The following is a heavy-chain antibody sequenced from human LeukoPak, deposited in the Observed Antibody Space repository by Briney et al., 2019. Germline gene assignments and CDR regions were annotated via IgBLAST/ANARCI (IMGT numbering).Heavy chain of an antibody. CDR1: GFTFSNAW. V-gene: IGHV3-15*01. CDR2: IKSKTDGGTT. J-gene: IGHJ4*02. D-gene: IGHD6-19*01. CDR3: TTGDSSGWYTGDY. Sequence: GGSLRLSCAASGFTFSNAWMSWVRQAPGKGLEWVGRIKSKTDGGTTDYAAPVKGRFTISRDDSKNTLYLQMNSLKTEDTAVYYCTTGDSSGWYTGDYWGQGTLVTVSS.